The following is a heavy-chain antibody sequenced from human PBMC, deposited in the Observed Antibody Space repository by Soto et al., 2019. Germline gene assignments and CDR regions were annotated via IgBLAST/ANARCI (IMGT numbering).Heavy chain of an antibody. Sequence: SETPSLTCTVSGGSVSSGSYYWSWIRQPPGKGLEWIGYIYYSGSTNYNPSLKSRVTISVDTSKNQFSLKLSSVTAADTAVYYCARGSGPNDAFDIWGEGTMVTVSS. CDR1: GGSVSSGSYY. CDR2: IYYSGST. D-gene: IGHD2-15*01. J-gene: IGHJ3*02. CDR3: ARGSGPNDAFDI. V-gene: IGHV4-61*01.